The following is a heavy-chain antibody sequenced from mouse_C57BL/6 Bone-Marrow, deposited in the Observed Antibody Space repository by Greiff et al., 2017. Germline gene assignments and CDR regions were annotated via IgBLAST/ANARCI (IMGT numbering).Heavy chain of an antibody. Sequence: VQLQQSGAELVRPGASVKLSCTASGFNIKDDYMHWVKQRPEQGLEWIGWIDPENGDTEYASKFQGQATITADTSSNTAYLQLSSLTSEDTAVYYCTTVFITTVVATGAMEYWGQGTSVTVSS. D-gene: IGHD1-1*01. CDR1: GFNIKDDY. V-gene: IGHV14-4*01. J-gene: IGHJ4*01. CDR3: TTVFITTVVATGAMEY. CDR2: IDPENGDT.